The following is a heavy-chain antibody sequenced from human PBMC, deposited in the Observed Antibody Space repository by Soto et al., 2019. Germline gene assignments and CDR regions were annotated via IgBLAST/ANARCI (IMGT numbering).Heavy chain of an antibody. D-gene: IGHD6-13*01. J-gene: IGHJ4*02. CDR1: GYTFTSYG. Sequence: ASVKVSCKASGYTFTSYGISWVRQAPGQGLEWMGWISAYNGNTNYAQKLQGRVTMTTDTSTSTAYMELRSLRSDDTAVYYCARAPRAIAAAGRGDYWGQGTQVTVSS. V-gene: IGHV1-18*04. CDR3: ARAPRAIAAAGRGDY. CDR2: ISAYNGNT.